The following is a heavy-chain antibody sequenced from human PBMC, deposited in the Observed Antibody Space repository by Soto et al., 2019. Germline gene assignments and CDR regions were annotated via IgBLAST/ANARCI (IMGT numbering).Heavy chain of an antibody. V-gene: IGHV1-18*01. D-gene: IGHD3-22*01. CDR3: ARDYYKYYDSSGYYRSPAY. Sequence: ASVKVSCKASGYTFTSYGISWVRQAPGQGLEWMGWISAYNGNTNYAQKLQGRVTMTTDTSTSTAFMELRSLRSDDTAVYFCARDYYKYYDSSGYYRSPAYWGQGTLVTVSS. J-gene: IGHJ4*02. CDR2: ISAYNGNT. CDR1: GYTFTSYG.